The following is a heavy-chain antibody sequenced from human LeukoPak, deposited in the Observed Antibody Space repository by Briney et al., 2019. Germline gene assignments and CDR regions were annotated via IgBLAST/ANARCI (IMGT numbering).Heavy chain of an antibody. D-gene: IGHD5-18*01. Sequence: PGGSLRLSCAASGFTFTNYGMSWVRQAPGKGPEWVSAVSGGGGTTYYADSVRGRFTISRDNSKNTLYLQVNSPRADDTAVYYCAREEGYIYGLLDFWGQGVLVTVSS. CDR3: AREEGYIYGLLDF. CDR2: VSGGGGTT. V-gene: IGHV3-23*01. CDR1: GFTFTNYG. J-gene: IGHJ4*02.